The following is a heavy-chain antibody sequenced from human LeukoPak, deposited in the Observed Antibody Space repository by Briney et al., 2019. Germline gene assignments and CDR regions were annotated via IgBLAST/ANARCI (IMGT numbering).Heavy chain of an antibody. CDR1: GDSVSSNCAA. Sequence: SQTLSLTCAISGDSVSSNCAAWNWIRQSPSRGLEWMGRTYYRSKWYNDYAVSVKSRITINPDTSKNQFSLQLNSVTPEDTAVYYCARGEGRGGSVAGLTLDYWGQGTLVTVSS. D-gene: IGHD6-19*01. CDR2: TYYRSKWYN. CDR3: ARGEGRGGSVAGLTLDY. J-gene: IGHJ4*02. V-gene: IGHV6-1*01.